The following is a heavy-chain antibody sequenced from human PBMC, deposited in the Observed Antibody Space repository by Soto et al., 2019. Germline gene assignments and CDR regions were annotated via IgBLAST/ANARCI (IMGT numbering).Heavy chain of an antibody. D-gene: IGHD3-10*01. CDR3: ARDSGVGGDY. J-gene: IGHJ4*02. CDR2: ISAYNGNT. CDR1: GYTFTSYG. Sequence: QVQLVQSGAEVKKPGASVKVSCKASGYTFTSYGISWVRQAPGQGLEWMGWISAYNGNTNYAQKRXGXVXMXSDTATRTAYMELRSLRSDDTAVYYCARDSGVGGDYWGQGTLVTVSS. V-gene: IGHV1-18*01.